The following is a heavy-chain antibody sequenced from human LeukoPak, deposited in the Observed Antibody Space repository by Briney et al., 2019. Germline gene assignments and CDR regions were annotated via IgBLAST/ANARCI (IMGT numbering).Heavy chain of an antibody. D-gene: IGHD5-24*01. V-gene: IGHV3-74*01. CDR1: GFTFSSYA. CDR3: ARGGGPYGHNQFDP. J-gene: IGHJ5*02. CDR2: IKSDGSST. Sequence: PAGSLTLSCAASGFTFSSYAMHWVRQAPGKGLVWVSRIKSDGSSTDYADSVKGRFTISRDNAKNTLYLQMNSLSVDDTAVYYCARGGGPYGHNQFDPWGQGTLVTVSA.